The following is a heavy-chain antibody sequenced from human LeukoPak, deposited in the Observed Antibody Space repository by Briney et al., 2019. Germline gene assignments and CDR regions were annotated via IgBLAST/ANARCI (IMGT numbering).Heavy chain of an antibody. Sequence: GGSLRLSCAASGFTFSSSWMHWVRQAPGEGLVWVSRLNSDGSRTNYAESVKGRFIISRDNAKKTLYLQMNSLRIEDTAVYYCAKESSTWRQADTLFDYWGQGILVTVSS. J-gene: IGHJ4*02. CDR1: GFTFSSSW. CDR3: AKESSTWRQADTLFDY. CDR2: LNSDGSRT. V-gene: IGHV3-74*01. D-gene: IGHD6-13*01.